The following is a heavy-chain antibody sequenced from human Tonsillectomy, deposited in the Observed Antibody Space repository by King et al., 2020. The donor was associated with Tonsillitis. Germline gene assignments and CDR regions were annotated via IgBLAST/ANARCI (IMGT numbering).Heavy chain of an antibody. J-gene: IGHJ6*02. CDR2: INQSGST. CDR1: GVSFTGYF. D-gene: IGHD1-1*01. V-gene: IGHV4-34*01. CDR3: ARLVAGTTYYYYGMDV. Sequence: VQLQQWGAGLLKPSETLSLTCAVYGVSFTGYFWSWIRQPPGKGLDWIGEINQSGSTNYNPSLKRRVTISVDTSKNQFSLRLSSVTAADTAVYYCARLVAGTTYYYYGMDVWGQGTTVTVSS.